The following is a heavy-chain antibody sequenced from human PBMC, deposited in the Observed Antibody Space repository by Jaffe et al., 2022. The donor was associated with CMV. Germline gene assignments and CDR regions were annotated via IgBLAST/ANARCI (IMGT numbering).Heavy chain of an antibody. V-gene: IGHV4-59*01. CDR3: ARLTTYYDFWSGPYYYYYYMDV. Sequence: QVQLQESGPGLVKPSETLSLTCTVSGGSISSYYWSWIRQPPGKGLEWIGYIYYSGSTNYNPSLKSRVTISVDTSKNQFSLKLSSVTAADTAVYYCARLTTYYDFWSGPYYYYYYMDVWGKGTTVTVSS. CDR1: GGSISSYY. D-gene: IGHD3-3*01. CDR2: IYYSGST. J-gene: IGHJ6*03.